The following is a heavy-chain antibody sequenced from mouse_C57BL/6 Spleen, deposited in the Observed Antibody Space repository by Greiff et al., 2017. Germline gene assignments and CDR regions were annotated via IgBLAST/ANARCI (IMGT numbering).Heavy chain of an antibody. CDR1: GFNIKDDY. V-gene: IGHV14-4*01. Sequence: VQLQQSGAELVRPGASVTLSCTASGFNIKDDYMHWVKQRPEQGLEWIGWLDPENGDTEYASKFQGKATITADTSSNTAYLQLSSLTSEDTAVYYCTYYYGSSYPFDYWGQGTTLTVSS. D-gene: IGHD1-1*01. CDR2: LDPENGDT. CDR3: TYYYGSSYPFDY. J-gene: IGHJ2*01.